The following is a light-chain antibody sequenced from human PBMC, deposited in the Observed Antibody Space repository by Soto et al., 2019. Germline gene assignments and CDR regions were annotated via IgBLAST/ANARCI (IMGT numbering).Light chain of an antibody. CDR3: QQRNNWQA. V-gene: IGKV3D-11*02. CDR2: GAS. J-gene: IGKJ5*01. CDR1: QSVSNNY. Sequence: EIVLTQSPGTLSLSPGARAPLSCRASQSVSNNYLAWYQQKPGQAPRLLIYGASNRATGIPARFSGSGSGTDFTLTISSLEPEDFAVYYCQQRNNWQAFGQGTRLEIK.